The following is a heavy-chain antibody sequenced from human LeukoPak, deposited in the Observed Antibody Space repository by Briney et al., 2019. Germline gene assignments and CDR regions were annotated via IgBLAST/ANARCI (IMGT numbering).Heavy chain of an antibody. CDR1: GYTLTELF. D-gene: IGHD3-10*01. V-gene: IGHV1-24*01. CDR2: FDPEDGKT. CDR3: ATGGRITMVRGVYYMNPFDY. J-gene: IGHJ4*02. Sequence: VASVKVSCKVSGYTLTELFVHWVRQAPGRGLEWMGSFDPEDGKTIYAQKFQGRVTMTEDTSTDTAYMELSSLRSEDTAVYYCATGGRITMVRGVYYMNPFDYWGQGALVTVSS.